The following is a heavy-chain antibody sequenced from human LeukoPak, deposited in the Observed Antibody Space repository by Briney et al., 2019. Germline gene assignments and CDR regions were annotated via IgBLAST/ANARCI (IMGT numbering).Heavy chain of an antibody. D-gene: IGHD4-23*01. CDR1: GFTFDDYA. Sequence: GGSLRLSCAASGFTFDDYAMHWVRQAPGKGLEWVSGISWNSGSIGYADSVKGRFTISRDNAQNTLYLQMNSLRAEDTALYFCARGTVVTPGGLYYYGMDVWGQGTTVAVSS. CDR3: ARGTVVTPGGLYYYGMDV. V-gene: IGHV3-9*01. J-gene: IGHJ6*02. CDR2: ISWNSGSI.